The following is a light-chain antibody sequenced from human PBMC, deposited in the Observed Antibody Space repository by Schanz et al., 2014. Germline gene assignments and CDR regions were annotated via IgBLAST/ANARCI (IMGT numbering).Light chain of an antibody. CDR1: SRNVGGYEY. Sequence: QSALTQPASVSGSPGQSITISCTGTSRNVGGYEYVSWYQQHPGKAPKLIVYDVTRRPSGVSDRFSGSKSGNTASLTISGLQAEDEADYYCQSYDSSLSGYVVFGGGTKLTVL. V-gene: IGLV2-14*03. CDR3: QSYDSSLSGYVV. J-gene: IGLJ2*01. CDR2: DVT.